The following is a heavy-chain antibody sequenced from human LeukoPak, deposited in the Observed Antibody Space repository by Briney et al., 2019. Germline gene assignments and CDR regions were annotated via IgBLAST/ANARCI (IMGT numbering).Heavy chain of an antibody. J-gene: IGHJ4*02. D-gene: IGHD2-2*01. V-gene: IGHV1-46*01. CDR2: INPSGGST. Sequence: GPVKVSCKASGYTFTSYYMHWVRQAPGQGLEWMGIINPSGGSTSYAQKFQGRVTMTRDMSTSTVYMELSSLRSEDTAVYYCARDLQYCSSTSCSSYYFDYWGQGTLVTVSS. CDR3: ARDLQYCSSTSCSSYYFDY. CDR1: GYTFTSYY.